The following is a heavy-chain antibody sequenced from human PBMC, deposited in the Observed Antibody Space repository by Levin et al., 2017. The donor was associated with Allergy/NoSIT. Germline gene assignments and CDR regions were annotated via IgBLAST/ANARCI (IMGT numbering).Heavy chain of an antibody. CDR2: IYPGDSDT. D-gene: IGHD5-18*01. CDR1: GYSFSSYW. J-gene: IGHJ4*02. CDR3: ARRQVYSYGPDFDY. Sequence: NRGESLKISCKGSGYSFSSYWIGWVRQMPGKGLEWMGIIYPGDSDTRYSPSFQGQVTISADKSISTAYLQWSSLKASDTAMYYCARRQVYSYGPDFDYWGQGTLVTVSS. V-gene: IGHV5-51*01.